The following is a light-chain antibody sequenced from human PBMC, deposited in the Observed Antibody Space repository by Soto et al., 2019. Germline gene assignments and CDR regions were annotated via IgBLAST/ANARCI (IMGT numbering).Light chain of an antibody. CDR3: SSYAGSNNLV. Sequence: QSVLTQPPSASGSPGQSVTISCTGTSSDVGGYNYVSWYQQHPGEAPKLMIYEVSQRPSGVPDRFSGSKSGNTASLTVSGLQAEDEGYYYCSSYAGSNNLVFGGGTKLTVL. J-gene: IGLJ2*01. CDR2: EVS. CDR1: SSDVGGYNY. V-gene: IGLV2-8*01.